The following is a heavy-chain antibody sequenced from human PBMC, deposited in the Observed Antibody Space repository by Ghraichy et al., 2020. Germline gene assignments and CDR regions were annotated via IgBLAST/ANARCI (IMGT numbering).Heavy chain of an antibody. CDR2: IYYSGST. Sequence: SETLSLTCTVSGGSISSYYWSWIRQPPGKGLEWIGYIYYSGSTNYNPSLKSRVTISVDTSKNQFSLKLSSVTAADTAVYYCASTPFYGSMYYFDYWGQGTLVTVSS. D-gene: IGHD3-10*01. CDR1: GGSISSYY. CDR3: ASTPFYGSMYYFDY. J-gene: IGHJ4*02. V-gene: IGHV4-59*01.